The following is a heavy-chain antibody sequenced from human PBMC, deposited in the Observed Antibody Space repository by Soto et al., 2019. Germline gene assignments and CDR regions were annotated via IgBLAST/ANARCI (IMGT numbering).Heavy chain of an antibody. CDR1: GASINSYY. CDR2: AYHNGFT. CDR3: ARMSPPXCTSESTCISGGVWIDH. V-gene: IGHV4-59*01. D-gene: IGHD3-16*01. Sequence: ASETLSLTCAVSGASINSYYWNWIRQSPGGGLESIGYAYHNGFTSYDPSLKSRVTISVDMSKNQFYLNLISVTAADTAVYYCARMSPPXCTSESTCISGGVWIDHWGQGTLVTVSS. J-gene: IGHJ4*02.